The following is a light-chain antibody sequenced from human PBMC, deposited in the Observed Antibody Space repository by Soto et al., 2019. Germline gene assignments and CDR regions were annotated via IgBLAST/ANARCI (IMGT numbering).Light chain of an antibody. Sequence: QSALTQPPSASGSPGQSVTISCTGTNSDVGGYNYVSWYQQHPGKAPKLMIYEVSNRPSGVPARFSGSKSGNTASLTVSGLQDEDEADYYCSSYAGSNTVFGGGTKLTVL. J-gene: IGLJ3*02. V-gene: IGLV2-8*01. CDR1: NSDVGGYNY. CDR2: EVS. CDR3: SSYAGSNTV.